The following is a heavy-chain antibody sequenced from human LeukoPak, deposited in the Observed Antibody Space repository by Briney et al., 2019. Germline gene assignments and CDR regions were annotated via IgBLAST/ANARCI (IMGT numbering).Heavy chain of an antibody. CDR3: ARNIVGAISNWFDP. CDR2: MNPNSGNT. V-gene: IGHV1-8*03. D-gene: IGHD1-26*01. CDR1: GYTFTSYD. J-gene: IGHJ5*02. Sequence: ASVKVSCKASGYTFTSYDINWVRQATGQGLEWMGWMNPNSGNTGYAQKFQGRVTITRNTSISTACMELSSLRSEDTAVYYCARNIVGAISNWFDPWGQGTLVTVSS.